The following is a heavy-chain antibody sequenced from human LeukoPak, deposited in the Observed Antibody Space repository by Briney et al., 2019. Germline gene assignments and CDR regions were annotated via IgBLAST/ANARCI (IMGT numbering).Heavy chain of an antibody. CDR1: GFSLRTSEKC. CDR2: IDWDDDK. D-gene: IGHD4-17*01. CDR3: ARHTTVTNAMDV. V-gene: IGHV2-70*11. Sequence: SGPTLVNPTQTLTLTCTFSGFSLRTSEKCVSWIRQPPGKALEWLARIDWDDDKYYNTSLKTRLTISKDISKNQVVLTMTNMDPVDTATYYCARHTTVTNAMDVWGQGTTVTVSS. J-gene: IGHJ6*02.